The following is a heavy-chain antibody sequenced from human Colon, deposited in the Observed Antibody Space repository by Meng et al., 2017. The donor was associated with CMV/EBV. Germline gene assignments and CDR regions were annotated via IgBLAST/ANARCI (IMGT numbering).Heavy chain of an antibody. J-gene: IGHJ6*02. CDR2: ISSSSSYI. D-gene: IGHD4-11*01. Sequence: GESLKISCAASGFTFSSYSMNWVRQAPGKGLEWVSSISSSSSYIYYADSVKGRFTISRDNAKNSLYLQMNSLRAEDTAVYYCARAEGYSNYGYYYGMDVRGQGTTVTVSS. CDR3: ARAEGYSNYGYYYGMDV. V-gene: IGHV3-21*01. CDR1: GFTFSSYS.